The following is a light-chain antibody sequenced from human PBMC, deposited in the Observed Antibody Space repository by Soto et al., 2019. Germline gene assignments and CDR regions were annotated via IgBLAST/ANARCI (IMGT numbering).Light chain of an antibody. CDR1: SSDVGGYNY. Sequence: QSALTQPDSVSGSPGQSITISCTGTSSDVGGYNYVSWYQQHPGKAPKLMIYDVSNRPSGVSNRFSGSKSGNTASLTISGLQAEDEADYYCSSYTSSSTSRVFGGGTKVTVL. J-gene: IGLJ2*01. CDR2: DVS. V-gene: IGLV2-14*01. CDR3: SSYTSSSTSRV.